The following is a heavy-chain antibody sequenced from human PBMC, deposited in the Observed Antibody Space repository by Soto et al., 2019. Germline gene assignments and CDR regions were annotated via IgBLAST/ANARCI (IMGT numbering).Heavy chain of an antibody. J-gene: IGHJ6*02. CDR1: GFTFSSYG. V-gene: IGHV3-30*18. CDR2: ISYDGSNK. D-gene: IGHD7-27*01. Sequence: GGSLRLSCAASGFTFSSYGMHWVRQAPGKGLEWVAVISYDGSNKYYADSVKGRFTISRDNSKNSLYLQMNSLRTEDTALYYCAKDIRLNGDRNYYYGMDVWGQGTTVTVSS. CDR3: AKDIRLNGDRNYYYGMDV.